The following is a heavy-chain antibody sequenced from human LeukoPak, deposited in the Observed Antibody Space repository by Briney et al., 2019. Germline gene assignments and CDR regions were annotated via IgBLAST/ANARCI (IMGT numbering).Heavy chain of an antibody. D-gene: IGHD1-26*01. CDR3: AGLGATNDPHTRNWFDP. J-gene: IGHJ5*02. CDR1: GGTFSSYA. Sequence: GASVKVSCKASGGTFSSYAISWVRQAPGQGLEWMGGIIPIFGTANYAQKFQGRVTITTDESTSTAYMELRSLRSDDTAVYYCAGLGATNDPHTRNWFDPWGQGTLVTVSS. V-gene: IGHV1-69*05. CDR2: IIPIFGTA.